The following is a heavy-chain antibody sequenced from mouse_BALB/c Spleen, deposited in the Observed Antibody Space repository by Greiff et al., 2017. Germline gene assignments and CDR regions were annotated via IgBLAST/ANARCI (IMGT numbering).Heavy chain of an antibody. V-gene: IGHV5-9*03. Sequence: EVQLVESGGGLVKPGGSLKLSCAASGFTFSSYTMSWVRQTPEKRLEWVATISIGGGNTYYPDSVKGRFTISRDNAKNNLYLQMSSLRSEDTALYYCARYYRYDGAMDYWGQGTSVTVSS. D-gene: IGHD2-14*01. CDR3: ARYYRYDGAMDY. CDR2: ISIGGGNT. CDR1: GFTFSSYT. J-gene: IGHJ4*01.